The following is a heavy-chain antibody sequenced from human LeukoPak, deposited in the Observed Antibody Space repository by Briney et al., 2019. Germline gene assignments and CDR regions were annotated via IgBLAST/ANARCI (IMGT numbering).Heavy chain of an antibody. CDR2: IFYSGGT. V-gene: IGHV4-39*07. CDR3: ARDLRGYYGSGNFDY. J-gene: IGHJ4*02. D-gene: IGHD3-10*01. CDR1: GGSINTPNYY. Sequence: SETLSLTCTVSGGSINTPNYYWGWIRQTPGKGLEWIGNIFYSGGTYYSPSLTSRVTISLDTSRNQFSLKLNSVTAADTAVYYCARDLRGYYGSGNFDYWGQGTLVTVSS.